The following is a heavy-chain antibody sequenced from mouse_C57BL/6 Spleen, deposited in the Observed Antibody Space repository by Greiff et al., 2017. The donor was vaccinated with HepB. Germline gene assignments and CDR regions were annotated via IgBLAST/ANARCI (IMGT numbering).Heavy chain of an antibody. Sequence: QVQLQQPGAELVKPGASVKLSCKASGYTFTSYWVHWVKQRPGQGLEWIGMIHPNSGSTNYNEKFKSKATLTVDKSSSTAYMQLSSLTSEDSAVYYCAREWDGYFDVWGTGTTVTVSS. V-gene: IGHV1-64*01. CDR3: AREWDGYFDV. CDR2: IHPNSGST. CDR1: GYTFTSYW. J-gene: IGHJ1*03. D-gene: IGHD4-1*01.